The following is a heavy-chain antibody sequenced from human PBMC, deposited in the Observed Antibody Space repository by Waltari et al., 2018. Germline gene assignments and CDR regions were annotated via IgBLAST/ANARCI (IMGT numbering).Heavy chain of an antibody. CDR1: GYSISSGYY. V-gene: IGHV4-38-2*01. Sequence: QVQLQESGPGLVKPSETLSLTCAVSGYSISSGYYWGWIRQPPGKGLEWIGSIYHSGRTYYNPSLKSRVTISVDTSKNQFSLKLSSVTAADTAVYYCARHIWYAEKYFDYWGQGTLVTVSS. J-gene: IGHJ4*02. D-gene: IGHD6-13*01. CDR3: ARHIWYAEKYFDY. CDR2: IYHSGRT.